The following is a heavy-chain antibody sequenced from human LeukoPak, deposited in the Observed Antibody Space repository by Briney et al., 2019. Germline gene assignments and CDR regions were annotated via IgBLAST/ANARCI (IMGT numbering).Heavy chain of an antibody. J-gene: IGHJ4*02. Sequence: GGSLRLSCAASGFTFSSYWMHWVRHAPGKGLMWVSRINSDGSSTTYADSVKGRFTISRDNTKNTLYLQMDSLRAEDTAVYYCARDINGDYSYWGQGTLVTVSS. V-gene: IGHV3-74*01. CDR1: GFTFSSYW. CDR2: INSDGSST. D-gene: IGHD4-17*01. CDR3: ARDINGDYSY.